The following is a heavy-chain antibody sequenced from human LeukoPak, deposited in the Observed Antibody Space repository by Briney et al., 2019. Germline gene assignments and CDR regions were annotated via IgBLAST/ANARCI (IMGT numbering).Heavy chain of an antibody. Sequence: PGRSLRLSCAASGFTFDDYAMHWVRQAPGKGLEWVSGISWNSGSIGYADSVKGRFTISRDNAKNSLYLQMNSLRAEDTALYYCAKDMRFDWTPYYFDYWGQGTLVTVSS. J-gene: IGHJ4*02. D-gene: IGHD3-9*01. CDR1: GFTFDDYA. CDR2: ISWNSGSI. CDR3: AKDMRFDWTPYYFDY. V-gene: IGHV3-9*01.